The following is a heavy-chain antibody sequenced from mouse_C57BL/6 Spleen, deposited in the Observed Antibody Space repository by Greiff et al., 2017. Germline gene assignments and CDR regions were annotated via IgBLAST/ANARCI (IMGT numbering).Heavy chain of an antibody. Sequence: VQLQQSVAELVRPGASVKLSCTASGFNIKNTYMHWVKQRPEQGLEWIGRIDPANGNPKYAPKFQGKATITADTSSSTAYMQLSSLTSEDSAVYYCAIGGEDYDGEDFDVWGTGTTVTVSS. CDR3: AIGGEDYDGEDFDV. CDR1: GFNIKNTY. CDR2: IDPANGNP. D-gene: IGHD2-4*01. V-gene: IGHV14-3*01. J-gene: IGHJ1*03.